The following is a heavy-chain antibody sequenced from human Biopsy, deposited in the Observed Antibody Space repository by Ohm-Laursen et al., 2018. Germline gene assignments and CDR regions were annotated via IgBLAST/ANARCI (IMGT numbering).Heavy chain of an antibody. Sequence: SLRLSCTASGFTFSSYAMTWVRQAPGKGLEWVANINQDGNEKYYVDSVMGRFITSRDNGKNSLYLQMNSLRAEETAVYYCARARGSGRLRYHFDYWGQGTLVTVSS. J-gene: IGHJ4*02. CDR1: GFTFSSYA. V-gene: IGHV3-7*01. D-gene: IGHD1-26*01. CDR3: ARARGSGRLRYHFDY. CDR2: INQDGNEK.